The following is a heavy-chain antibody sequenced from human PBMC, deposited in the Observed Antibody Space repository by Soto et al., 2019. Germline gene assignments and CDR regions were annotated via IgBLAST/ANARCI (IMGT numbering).Heavy chain of an antibody. Sequence: QVQLQESGPGLVKPSGTLSLTCAVSGVSISKSDWWSWVRQPPGKGLEWIGEISHSGSTNYSPSLRGRGTISLDNAKNQFSLKLTAVTAADTAVEYCARAYDRSVSPARYFDFWGRGTLVTVSS. V-gene: IGHV4-4*02. CDR2: ISHSGST. CDR3: ARAYDRSVSPARYFDF. J-gene: IGHJ4*02. CDR1: GVSISKSDW. D-gene: IGHD3-22*01.